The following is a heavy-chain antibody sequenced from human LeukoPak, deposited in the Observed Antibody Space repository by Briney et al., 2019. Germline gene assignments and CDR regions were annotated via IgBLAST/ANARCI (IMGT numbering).Heavy chain of an antibody. D-gene: IGHD3-3*01. CDR1: GYSFTSYW. CDR3: ARPVFSGVVTHDAFDI. Sequence: GESLKISCKGSGYSFTSYWIGWVRQMPGKGLEWMGIIYPGDSDTRYSPSFQGQVTISADKSISTAYLQWSSLKASDTAMCYCARPVFSGVVTHDAFDIWGQGTMVTVSS. J-gene: IGHJ3*02. CDR2: IYPGDSDT. V-gene: IGHV5-51*01.